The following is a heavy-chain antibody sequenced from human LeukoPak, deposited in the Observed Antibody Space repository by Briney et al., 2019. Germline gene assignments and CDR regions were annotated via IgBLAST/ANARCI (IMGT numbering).Heavy chain of an antibody. D-gene: IGHD3-22*01. J-gene: IGHJ4*02. Sequence: PWGSLRLSCAASGFTVSSNYMSWVRQAPGKGLEWVSVIYSGGSTYYADSVKGRFTISRDNSKNTLYLQMNSLRAEDTAVYYCARDSSGAGYYFDYWGQGTLVTVPS. CDR2: IYSGGST. CDR3: ARDSSGAGYYFDY. CDR1: GFTVSSNY. V-gene: IGHV3-66*02.